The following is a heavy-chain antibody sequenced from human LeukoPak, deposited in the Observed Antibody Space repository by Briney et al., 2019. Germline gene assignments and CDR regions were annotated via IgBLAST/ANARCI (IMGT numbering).Heavy chain of an antibody. CDR3: AELGITMIGGV. CDR2: ISESGSST. J-gene: IGHJ6*04. V-gene: IGHV3-48*03. D-gene: IGHD3-10*02. CDR1: GFTFSTYE. Sequence: PGGSLRLSCAASGFTFSTYEMNWVRQAPGKGLEWVSFISESGSSTYYGDSVKGRFTISRDNAKNSLYVQMNSLRAEDTAVYYCAELGITMIGGVWGKGTTVTISS.